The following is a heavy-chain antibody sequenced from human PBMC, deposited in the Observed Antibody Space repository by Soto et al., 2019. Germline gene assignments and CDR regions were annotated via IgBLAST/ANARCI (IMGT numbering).Heavy chain of an antibody. CDR1: GGSISSGGYY. CDR3: ARGSQYYGMDV. J-gene: IGHJ6*02. V-gene: IGHV4-31*03. CDR2: IYYSGST. Sequence: PSETLSLTCTVSGGSISSGGYYWSWIRQHPGNGLEWIGHIYYSGSTYYNPSLKSRVTISVDTSKNQFSLKLSSVTAADTAVYYCARGSQYYGMDVWGQGTTVTVSS.